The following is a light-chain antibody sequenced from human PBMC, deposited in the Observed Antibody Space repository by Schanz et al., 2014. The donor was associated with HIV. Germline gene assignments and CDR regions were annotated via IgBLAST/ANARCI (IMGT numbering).Light chain of an antibody. CDR3: SSYTTSGSLV. V-gene: IGLV2-14*03. CDR1: SSDVGVYNY. J-gene: IGLJ3*02. CDR2: DVN. Sequence: QSALTQPASVSGSPGQSITISCTGTSSDVGVYNYVSWYQHHPGKAPKLMIYDVNNRPSGASNRFSGSKSGNTASLTISGLQAEDEADYYCSSYTTSGSLVFGGGTKLNVL.